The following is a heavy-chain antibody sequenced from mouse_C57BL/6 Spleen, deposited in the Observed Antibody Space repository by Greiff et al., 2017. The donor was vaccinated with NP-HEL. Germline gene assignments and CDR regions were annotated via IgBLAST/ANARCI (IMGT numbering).Heavy chain of an antibody. Sequence: VQLQQSGAELVRPGASVKLSCTASGFNIKDYYMHWVKQRPEQGLEWIGRIDPEDGDTEYAPKFQGKATMTADTSSNTASLQRSSLTSEDTAVYYCTQGTAQAPFDYWGQGTTLTVSS. J-gene: IGHJ2*01. V-gene: IGHV14-1*01. D-gene: IGHD3-2*02. CDR3: TQGTAQAPFDY. CDR1: GFNIKDYY. CDR2: IDPEDGDT.